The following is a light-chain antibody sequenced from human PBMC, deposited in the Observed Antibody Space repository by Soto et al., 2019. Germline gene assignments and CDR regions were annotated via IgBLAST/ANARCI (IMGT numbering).Light chain of an antibody. CDR3: FSKISGFVYG. Sequence: SVLAQPASVSGSFGQSITISCSGTNTDLGVYGYVSWYQHHPGKAPKLLIYDVNNRPSGISDRFSGSKSGDTASLTISGLQAEDEADYFCFSKISGFVYGFGTGTKVTVL. CDR1: NTDLGVYGY. J-gene: IGLJ1*01. CDR2: DVN. V-gene: IGLV2-14*01.